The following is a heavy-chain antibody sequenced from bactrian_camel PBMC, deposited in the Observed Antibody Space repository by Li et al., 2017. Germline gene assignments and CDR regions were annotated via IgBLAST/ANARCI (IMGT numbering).Heavy chain of an antibody. CDR2: IDSDGIA. J-gene: IGHJ4*01. D-gene: IGHD7*01. V-gene: IGHV3S44*01. CDR3: AAAPPGDCNGRAPWLNSYKY. Sequence: VQLVESGGGSVQAGGSLRLSCAASGYTYSSYCMGWFRQAPGKEREGVAAIDSDGIASYADPVKGRSTISKDNANNTVNLMMNSLKPEDTAMYYCAAAPPGDCNGRAPWLNSYKYWGQGTQVTVSS. CDR1: GYTYSSYC.